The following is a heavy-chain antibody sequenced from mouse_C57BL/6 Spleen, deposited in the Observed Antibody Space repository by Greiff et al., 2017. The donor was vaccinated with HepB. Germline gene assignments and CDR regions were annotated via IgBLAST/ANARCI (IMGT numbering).Heavy chain of an antibody. Sequence: QVQLKQSGPELVKPGASVKISCKASGYAFSSSWMNWVKQRPGKGLEWIGRIYPGDGDTNYNGKFKGKATLTADKSSSTAYMQLSSLTSEDSAVYFCARLEGDLYAMDYWGQGTSVTVSS. CDR1: GYAFSSSW. V-gene: IGHV1-82*01. D-gene: IGHD3-3*01. CDR3: ARLEGDLYAMDY. CDR2: IYPGDGDT. J-gene: IGHJ4*01.